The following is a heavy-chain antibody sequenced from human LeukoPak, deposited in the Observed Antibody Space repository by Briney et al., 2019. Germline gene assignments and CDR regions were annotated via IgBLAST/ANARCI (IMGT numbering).Heavy chain of an antibody. CDR3: ATAPRSSGWYGLVFDY. Sequence: SVKVSCKASGGTSSSYAISWVRQAPGQGLEWMGGIIPIFGTANYAQKFQGRVTITADESTSTAYMELSSLRSEDTAVYYCATAPRSSGWYGLVFDYWGQGTLVTVSS. J-gene: IGHJ4*02. CDR2: IIPIFGTA. CDR1: GGTSSSYA. D-gene: IGHD6-19*01. V-gene: IGHV1-69*13.